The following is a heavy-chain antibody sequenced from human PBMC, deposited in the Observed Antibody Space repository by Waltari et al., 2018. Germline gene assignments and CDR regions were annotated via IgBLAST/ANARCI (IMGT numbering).Heavy chain of an antibody. Sequence: QVQLQESGPGLVQPSETLSLTCAVSGGSISSYYWSWIRQPPGKGLEWIGCTHYSGDTNSNPSLKSRVTISLDTSQNQFSLKLSSVTAADTAVYYCARATIFGIVIDAFDIWGQGTTVTVSS. D-gene: IGHD3-3*01. CDR2: THYSGDT. CDR3: ARATIFGIVIDAFDI. V-gene: IGHV4-59*01. J-gene: IGHJ3*02. CDR1: GGSISSYY.